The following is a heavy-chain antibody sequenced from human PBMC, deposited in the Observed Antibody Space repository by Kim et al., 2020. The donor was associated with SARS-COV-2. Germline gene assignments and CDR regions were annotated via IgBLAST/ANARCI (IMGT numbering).Heavy chain of an antibody. J-gene: IGHJ5*02. Sequence: SETLSLTCTVSGGSMSSSYWSWIRQPPGKGLEWIGYIYYSGSTFYSPSLDSRITISVDTSKNQFSLRLSSVSPADTAVYFCARVNDPRGGFDPVGQGTL. CDR1: GGSMSSSY. CDR3: ARVNDPRGGFDP. D-gene: IGHD1-1*01. CDR2: IYYSGST. V-gene: IGHV4-59*01.